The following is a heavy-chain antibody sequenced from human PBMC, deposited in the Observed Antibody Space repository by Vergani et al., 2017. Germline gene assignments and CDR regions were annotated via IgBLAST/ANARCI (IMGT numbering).Heavy chain of an antibody. Sequence: QVQVVQSGAEVKKSGASVKVSCKTSGYTFSTYYMHWVRQAPGQGLEWMGIINPSGGHTNYAQKFQGRVTMTRDTSTSTVYMELSSLRSEETAIYYCARGDYCILTGYRYWGQGTLVTVSA. CDR3: ARGDYCILTGYRY. V-gene: IGHV1-46*03. CDR1: GYTFSTYY. CDR2: INPSGGHT. D-gene: IGHD3-9*01. J-gene: IGHJ4*02.